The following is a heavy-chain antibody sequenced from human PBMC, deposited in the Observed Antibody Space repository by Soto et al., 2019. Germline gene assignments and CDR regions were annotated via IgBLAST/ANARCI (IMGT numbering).Heavy chain of an antibody. J-gene: IGHJ4*02. CDR2: ISGSGSAT. CDR1: GFSFSTYA. Sequence: EVQLLESGGSLVQPGGSLRLSCAASGFSFSTYAMGWVRQAPGKGLEWVSAISGSGSATYYADPVKGRFTISRDNSKDTLNLQMNSLRAGDTAVYYCAKDIKGTGTYVIYDSWGQGSLVTGSS. CDR3: AKDIKGTGTYVIYDS. V-gene: IGHV3-23*01. D-gene: IGHD1-7*01.